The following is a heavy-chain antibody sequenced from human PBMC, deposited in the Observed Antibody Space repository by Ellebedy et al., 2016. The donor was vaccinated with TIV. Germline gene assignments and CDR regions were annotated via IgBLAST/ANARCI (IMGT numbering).Heavy chain of an antibody. CDR3: ARDGFGAIDLDY. CDR2: IGGDGITT. J-gene: IGHJ4*02. Sequence: GESLKISXAASGFILNAYWMHWVRQVPGKGLVWVSHIGGDGITTTYADSVKGRLTISRDDAKNTMYLQMNSLRAEDTAVYYCARDGFGAIDLDYWGQGTLVTVSS. CDR1: GFILNAYW. V-gene: IGHV3-74*01. D-gene: IGHD1-26*01.